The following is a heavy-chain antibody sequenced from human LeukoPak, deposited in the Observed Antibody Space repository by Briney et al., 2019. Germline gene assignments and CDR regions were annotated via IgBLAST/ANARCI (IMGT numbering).Heavy chain of an antibody. CDR3: ARGAEVVAAIGNPTSRNYYYYGMDV. J-gene: IGHJ6*02. CDR1: GDSVSSNSAA. CDR2: TYYRSKWYN. Sequence: SQTLSLTCAISGDSVSSNSAAWNWIRQSPSRGLEWLGRTYYRSKWYNDYAVSVKSRITINPDTSKNQFSLQLNSVTPEDTAVYYCARGAEVVAAIGNPTSRNYYYYGMDVWGQGTTVTVSS. D-gene: IGHD2-15*01. V-gene: IGHV6-1*01.